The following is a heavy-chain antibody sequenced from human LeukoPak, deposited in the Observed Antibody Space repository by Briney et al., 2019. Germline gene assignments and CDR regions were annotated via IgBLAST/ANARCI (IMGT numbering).Heavy chain of an antibody. CDR1: GFSLTTSGVG. CDR2: IFWDDAK. J-gene: IGHJ4*02. CDR3: AHRRSNGWSNAFDY. Sequence: SGPTLVKPTQTLTLTFTFSGFSLTTSGVGVGWIRQPPGKALEWLALIFWDDAKRYCPALKSRLTNTKDTSKHQVVLMVSNMDPVDTATYYCAHRRSNGWSNAFDYWGQGTLVTVSS. D-gene: IGHD6-19*01. V-gene: IGHV2-5*02.